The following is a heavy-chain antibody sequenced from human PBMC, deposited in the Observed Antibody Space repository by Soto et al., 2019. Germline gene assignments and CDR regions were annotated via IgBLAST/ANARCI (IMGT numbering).Heavy chain of an antibody. CDR2: IYYSGST. D-gene: IGHD6-19*01. Sequence: SETLSLTCIVSGGSIGRHYCNWIRQPPGKSLEWIGYIYYSGSTNYSPSLKSRVTMSVDTSKNQFSLSLNSVTTADTAVYYCARGGLYSSQTENFDSWGQGILVTVSS. CDR1: GGSIGRHY. V-gene: IGHV4-59*11. CDR3: ARGGLYSSQTENFDS. J-gene: IGHJ5*01.